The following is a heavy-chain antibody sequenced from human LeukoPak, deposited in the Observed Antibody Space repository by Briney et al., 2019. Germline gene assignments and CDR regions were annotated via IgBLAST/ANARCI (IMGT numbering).Heavy chain of an antibody. V-gene: IGHV4-4*07. CDR2: IYTTGST. Sequence: PSGTLSLTCTVSGGSISSYYWSWIRQPAGKGLEWIGRIYTTGSTNYNPSLKSRVTMSVDTSKNQFSLKLSSVTAADTAVYYCARAEFWSGHYSHFDIWGQGTMVTVSS. CDR3: ARAEFWSGHYSHFDI. J-gene: IGHJ3*02. D-gene: IGHD3-3*01. CDR1: GGSISSYY.